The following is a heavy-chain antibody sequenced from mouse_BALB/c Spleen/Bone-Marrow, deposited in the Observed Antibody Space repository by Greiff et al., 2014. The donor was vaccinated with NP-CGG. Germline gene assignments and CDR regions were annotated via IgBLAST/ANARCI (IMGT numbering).Heavy chain of an antibody. D-gene: IGHD2-14*01. CDR3: ARGDRYDDRFDY. Sequence: QVQLQQSGAELMKPGASVKFSCKATGYTFSSFWIEWVKQRPGQGLEWIGEILPGSDSTNYNEKFKGKATFTADTSSNTAYMQLSSLTSEDSAVYYFARGDRYDDRFDYWGQGTTLTVSS. J-gene: IGHJ2*01. CDR2: ILPGSDST. CDR1: GYTFSSFW. V-gene: IGHV1-9*01.